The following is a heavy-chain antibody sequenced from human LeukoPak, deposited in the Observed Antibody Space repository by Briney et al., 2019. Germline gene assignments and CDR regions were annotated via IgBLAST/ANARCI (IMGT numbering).Heavy chain of an antibody. Sequence: SVKVSWKASGGTFSSYAISRVRQAPGPGLEWMGRIIPILGIANYAQKFQGRVTITADKSTSTAYMELSSLRSEDTAVYYCARVSDDILTGNTPYNWFDPWGQGTLVTVSS. CDR2: IIPILGIA. V-gene: IGHV1-69*04. CDR1: GGTFSSYA. D-gene: IGHD3-9*01. CDR3: ARVSDDILTGNTPYNWFDP. J-gene: IGHJ5*02.